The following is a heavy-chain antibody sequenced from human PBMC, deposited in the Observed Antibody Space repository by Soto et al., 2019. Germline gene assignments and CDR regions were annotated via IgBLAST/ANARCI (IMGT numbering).Heavy chain of an antibody. Sequence: GESLKISCKVSGYRFTTYLISWVRQMPGKGLEWMGIIHPGDSDTRYSPSFQGQVTISADKSVGTAFLQWSRLKASDTATYYCARQEKLSPYYYAMDVRGQGTKVTV. J-gene: IGHJ6*02. V-gene: IGHV5-51*01. CDR1: GYRFTTYL. CDR3: ARQEKLSPYYYAMDV. CDR2: IHPGDSDT. D-gene: IGHD1-1*01.